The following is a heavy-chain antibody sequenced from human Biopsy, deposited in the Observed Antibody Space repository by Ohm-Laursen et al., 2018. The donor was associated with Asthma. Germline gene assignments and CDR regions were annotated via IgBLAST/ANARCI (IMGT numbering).Heavy chain of an antibody. V-gene: IGHV3-53*01. D-gene: IGHD6-19*01. Sequence: GQTLSLTCAASGFTVSRDHMFWVRQAPGKGLEWVSVIYSGGTSHTADSVRGRFTISRDFSRNTLHLQMHSLRVEDTAVYYCARGDSSGWSHYHFDYWGQGTLVTVSS. CDR2: IYSGGTS. CDR1: GFTVSRDH. CDR3: ARGDSSGWSHYHFDY. J-gene: IGHJ4*02.